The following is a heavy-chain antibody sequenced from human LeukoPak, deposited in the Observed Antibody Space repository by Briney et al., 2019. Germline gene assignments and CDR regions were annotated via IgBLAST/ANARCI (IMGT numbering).Heavy chain of an antibody. V-gene: IGHV4-39*01. CDR1: GGSISSSSYY. CDR3: ARLHGSGSFDY. D-gene: IGHD3-10*01. Sequence: SETLSLTCTVSGGSISSSSYYWGWIRQPPGKGLEWIGSIYYSGSTYYNPSLKSRVTISVDTSKNQFSLKLGSVTAADTAVYYCARLHGSGSFDYWGQGTLVTVSS. CDR2: IYYSGST. J-gene: IGHJ4*02.